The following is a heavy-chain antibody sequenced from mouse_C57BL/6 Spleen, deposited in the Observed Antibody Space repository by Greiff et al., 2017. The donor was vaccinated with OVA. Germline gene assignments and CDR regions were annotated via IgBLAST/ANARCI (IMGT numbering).Heavy chain of an antibody. CDR3: ARWVGYSNGMDY. V-gene: IGHV1-50*01. J-gene: IGHJ4*01. D-gene: IGHD2-5*01. Sequence: VQLQQPGAELVKPGASVKLSCKASGYTFTSYWMQWVKQRPGQGLEWIGEIDPSDSYTNYNHKFKGKATLTVDTSSSTAYMQLSRLTSEDSAVYYCARWVGYSNGMDYWGQGTSVTVSS. CDR2: IDPSDSYT. CDR1: GYTFTSYW.